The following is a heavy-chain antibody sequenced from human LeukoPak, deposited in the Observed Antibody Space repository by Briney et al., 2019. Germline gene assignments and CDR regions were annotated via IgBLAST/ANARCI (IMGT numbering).Heavy chain of an antibody. D-gene: IGHD1-26*01. J-gene: IGHJ4*02. V-gene: IGHV4-59*12. CDR2: IYYSGRT. CDR3: ARRGGSYLRRYFDY. Sequence: PSETLSLTCSVSGGSISTYYWSWIRQPPGKGLEWIGYIYYSGRTAYNPSLKSRVTISVDTSKNQFSLRLSSVTAADTAVYYCARRGGSYLRRYFDYWGQGTLVTVSS. CDR1: GGSISTYY.